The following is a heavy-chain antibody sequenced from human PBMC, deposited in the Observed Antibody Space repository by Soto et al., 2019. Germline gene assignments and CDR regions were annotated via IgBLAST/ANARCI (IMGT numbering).Heavy chain of an antibody. CDR1: GNSLTAYY. D-gene: IGHD4-4*01. J-gene: IGHJ6*02. CDR2: INPISGGT. V-gene: IGHV1-2*04. Sequence: QLQLVQSGAEVKKPGASVKVSCATSGNSLTAYYIHWVRQAPGQGLEWVGWINPISGGTNYAQKFQGWVTMTRDTSINAAYMELSRLKSDDTAVYHCATSTLFRGGNSVGMDLWGQGTTLIVSS. CDR3: ATSTLFRGGNSVGMDL.